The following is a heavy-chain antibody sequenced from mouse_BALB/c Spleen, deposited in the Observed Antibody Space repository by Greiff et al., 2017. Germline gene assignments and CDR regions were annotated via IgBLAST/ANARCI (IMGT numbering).Heavy chain of an antibody. D-gene: IGHD2-14*01. CDR1: GFTFSSYA. CDR2: ISSGGSYT. J-gene: IGHJ4*01. Sequence: EVQVVESGGGLVKPGGSLKLSCAASGFTFSSYAMSWVRQTPEKRLEWVATISSGGSYTYYPDSVKGRFTISRDNAKNTLYLQMSSLRSEDTAMYYCARDYRYDDYAMDYWGQGTSVTVSS. V-gene: IGHV5-9-3*01. CDR3: ARDYRYDDYAMDY.